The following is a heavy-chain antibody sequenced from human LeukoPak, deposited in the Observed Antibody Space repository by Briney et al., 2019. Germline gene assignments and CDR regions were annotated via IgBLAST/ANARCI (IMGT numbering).Heavy chain of an antibody. Sequence: SETLSLTCTVSGGSISSYYWSWIRQPPGKGLEWIGYIYYSGSTNYNLSLKSRVTISVDTSKNQFSLKLSSVTAADTAVYYCARHGSYYYDSSGYASGNWFDPWGQGTLVTVSS. CDR3: ARHGSYYYDSSGYASGNWFDP. J-gene: IGHJ5*02. CDR2: IYYSGST. D-gene: IGHD3-22*01. V-gene: IGHV4-59*08. CDR1: GGSISSYY.